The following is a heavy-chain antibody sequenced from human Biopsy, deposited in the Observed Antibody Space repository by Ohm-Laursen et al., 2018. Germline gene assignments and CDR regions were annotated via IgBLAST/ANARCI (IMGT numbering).Heavy chain of an antibody. CDR3: ARHSLDDFWSGAHYYFDY. CDR1: GGSISSGNHY. J-gene: IGHJ4*02. D-gene: IGHD3-3*01. V-gene: IGHV4-39*01. CDR2: VYYSGST. Sequence: SETLSLTCSVSGGSISSGNHYWSWLRQSPGKGLEWIGHVYYSGSTFYNSSLKSRVPVSVDTSRNQFHLRLTSMSASDTAVYYCARHSLDDFWSGAHYYFDYWGLGTLVTVSS.